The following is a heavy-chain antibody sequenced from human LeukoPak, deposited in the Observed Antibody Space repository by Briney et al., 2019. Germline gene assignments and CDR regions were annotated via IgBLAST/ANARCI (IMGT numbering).Heavy chain of an antibody. CDR1: GFTFSSHT. D-gene: IGHD6-6*01. CDR3: ARVSNSSEKLYYFDY. J-gene: IGHJ4*02. Sequence: GGSLRLSCEVSGFTFSSHTMNWVRQAPGKGLEWVSSISSSSSYMYHADSVKGRFTISRDNAKNSLYLQMNSLRAEDTAVYYCARVSNSSEKLYYFDYWGQGTLVTVSS. V-gene: IGHV3-21*01. CDR2: ISSSSSYM.